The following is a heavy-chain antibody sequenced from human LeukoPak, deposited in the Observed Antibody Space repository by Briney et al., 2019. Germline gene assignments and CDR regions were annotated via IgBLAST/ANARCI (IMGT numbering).Heavy chain of an antibody. CDR1: GFTFSSNY. D-gene: IGHD5-18*01. Sequence: GGSLRLSCAASGFTFSSNYMSWVRQAPGKGLEWVSVIYSGGSTYYADSVKGRFTNSRDNSKNTLYLQMNSLRAEDTAVYYCARVYSYGLAAFDYWGQGTLVTVSS. CDR3: ARVYSYGLAAFDY. CDR2: IYSGGST. J-gene: IGHJ4*02. V-gene: IGHV3-53*01.